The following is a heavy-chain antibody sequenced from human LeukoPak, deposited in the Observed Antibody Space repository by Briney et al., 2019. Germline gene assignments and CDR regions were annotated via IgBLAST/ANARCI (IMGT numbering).Heavy chain of an antibody. V-gene: IGHV3-9*01. CDR3: XXXXAFDI. Sequence: GGSLRLSCAASGFTFDDYAMHWVRQAPGKGLEWVSGISWNSGSIXXADSVKGRFTISRDNAKNSLYLQMNSLRAEDTALYYCXXXXAFDIWGQGTMVTVSS. J-gene: IGHJ3*02. CDR1: GFTFDDYA. CDR2: ISWNSGSI.